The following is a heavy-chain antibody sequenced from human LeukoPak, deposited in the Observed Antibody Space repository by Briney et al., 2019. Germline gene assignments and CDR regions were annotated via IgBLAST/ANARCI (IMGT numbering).Heavy chain of an antibody. CDR3: ARDSSSFDY. CDR2: INPNRGGT. V-gene: IGHV1-2*02. D-gene: IGHD6-13*01. Sequence: ASVNVSCKASGYIFTGYYMHWVRQAAAQEVDWMGWINPNRGGTNYAQKLQGRVTMIRDTSSSTAYIALSRLRSADTAVYYCARDSSSFDYWGQGTLVTVSS. CDR1: GYIFTGYY. J-gene: IGHJ4*02.